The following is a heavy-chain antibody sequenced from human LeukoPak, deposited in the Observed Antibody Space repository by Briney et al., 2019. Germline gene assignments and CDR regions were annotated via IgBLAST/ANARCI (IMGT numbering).Heavy chain of an antibody. J-gene: IGHJ4*02. V-gene: IGHV3-48*03. CDR1: GFTFSSYE. D-gene: IGHD6-19*01. CDR2: ISSSGSTI. CDR3: AKRSSGPYYFDY. Sequence: GGSLRLSCAASGFTFSSYEMNWVRQAPGKGLEWVSYISSSGSTIYYADSVKGRFTISRDNAKNSLYLQMNSLRAEDTAVYYCAKRSSGPYYFDYWGQGTLVTVSS.